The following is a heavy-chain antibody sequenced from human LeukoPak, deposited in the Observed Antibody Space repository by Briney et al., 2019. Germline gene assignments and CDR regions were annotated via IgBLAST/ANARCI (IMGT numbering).Heavy chain of an antibody. J-gene: IGHJ4*02. CDR1: GYTFTSYY. CDR2: INPSGGST. CDR3: AREYNYDILTGYFDY. V-gene: IGHV1-46*01. D-gene: IGHD3-9*01. Sequence: ASVKVSCKASGYTFTSYYMHWVRQAPGQGLEWMGIINPSGGSTNYAQKFQGRVTITADKSTSTAYMELSSLRSEDTAVYYCAREYNYDILTGYFDYWGQGTLVTVSS.